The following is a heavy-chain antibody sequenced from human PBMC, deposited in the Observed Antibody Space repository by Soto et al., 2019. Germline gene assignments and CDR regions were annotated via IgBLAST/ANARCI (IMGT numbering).Heavy chain of an antibody. Sequence: PGGSLRLSCAASGLTFSTYAMSWVRQAPGKGLEWVSTITTSGGNTYYADSVQGRFTISRDNSKNTLYLQMNSLRAEDTAVYYCARDSMVRPAFDIWGQGTMVTVSS. CDR2: ITTSGGNT. CDR3: ARDSMVRPAFDI. CDR1: GLTFSTYA. D-gene: IGHD3-10*01. J-gene: IGHJ3*02. V-gene: IGHV3-23*01.